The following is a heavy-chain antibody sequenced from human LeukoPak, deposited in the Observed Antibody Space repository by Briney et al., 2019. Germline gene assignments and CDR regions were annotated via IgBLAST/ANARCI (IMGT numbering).Heavy chain of an antibody. CDR3: AREAYYGSGSYPYFDY. CDR1: GGSISSYY. D-gene: IGHD3-10*01. Sequence: SETLSLTCTVSGGSISSYYWSWIRQPPGKGLEWIGYIYYSGSTNYNPSLKSRVTISVDTSKDQFSLKLSSVTAADTAVYYCAREAYYGSGSYPYFDYWGQGTLVTVSS. V-gene: IGHV4-59*01. J-gene: IGHJ4*02. CDR2: IYYSGST.